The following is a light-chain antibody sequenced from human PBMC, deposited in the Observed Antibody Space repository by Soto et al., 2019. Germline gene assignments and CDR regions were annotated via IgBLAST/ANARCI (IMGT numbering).Light chain of an antibody. CDR1: QSVLYSSNNKNY. CDR3: LQYYSSLLT. V-gene: IGKV4-1*01. Sequence: DIVMTQSPDSLAVSLGERATINCKSSQSVLYSSNNKNYLAWYQQKPGQPPKLLIYWASTRESGVPDRFSGSGSGTDFTLTISSLKAEDVAVYYCLQYYSSLLTFGGGTKVEIK. CDR2: WAS. J-gene: IGKJ4*01.